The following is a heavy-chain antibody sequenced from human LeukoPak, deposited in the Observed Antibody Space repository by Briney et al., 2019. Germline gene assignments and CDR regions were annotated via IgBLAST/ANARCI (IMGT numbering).Heavy chain of an antibody. CDR2: IYHSGST. D-gene: IGHD3-10*01. CDR3: ARDRRGSGSYYGLDY. J-gene: IGHJ4*02. Sequence: PSQTLSLTCAVSGGSISSGGHSWSWIRQPPGKGLEWIGYIYHSGSTYYNPSLKSRVTISVDRSKNQFSLKLSSVTAADTAVYYCARDRRGSGSYYGLDYWGQGTLVTVSS. V-gene: IGHV4-30-2*01. CDR1: GGSISSGGHS.